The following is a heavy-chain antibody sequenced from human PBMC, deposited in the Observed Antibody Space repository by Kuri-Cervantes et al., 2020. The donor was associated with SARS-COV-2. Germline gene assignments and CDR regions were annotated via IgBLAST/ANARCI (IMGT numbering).Heavy chain of an antibody. CDR3: ARGRRVVRPAYNWFDP. V-gene: IGHV1-2*02. D-gene: IGHD2-2*01. Sequence: ASVKVSCKASGYTFTGYYMHWVRQAPGQGLEWMGWINPNSGGTNYAQKFQGRVTMTRDTSISTAYMELSRLRSDDTAVYYCARGRRVVRPAYNWFDPWGQGTLVTVSS. CDR1: GYTFTGYY. CDR2: INPNSGGT. J-gene: IGHJ5*02.